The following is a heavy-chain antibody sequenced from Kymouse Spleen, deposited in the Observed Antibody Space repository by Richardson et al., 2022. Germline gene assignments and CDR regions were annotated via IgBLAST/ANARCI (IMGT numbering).Heavy chain of an antibody. CDR3: ARGGGTGTLDY. Sequence: QVQLQESGPGLVKPSETLSLTCTVSGGSISSYYWSWIRQPPGKGLEWIGYIYYSGSTNYNPSLKSRVTISVDTSKNQFSLKLSSVTAADTAVYYCARGGGTGTLDYWGQGTLVTVSS. J-gene: IGHJ4*02. CDR2: IYYSGST. V-gene: IGHV4-59*01. D-gene: IGHD1-7*01. CDR1: GGSISSYY.